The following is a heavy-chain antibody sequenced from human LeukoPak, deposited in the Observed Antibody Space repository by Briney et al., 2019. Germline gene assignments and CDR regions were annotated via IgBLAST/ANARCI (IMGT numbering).Heavy chain of an antibody. CDR1: GGSINTYS. CDR2: IYHSGST. J-gene: IGHJ4*02. Sequence: SETLSLTCTVSGGSINTYSWSWIRQPPGKGLEWIGYIYHSGSTYYNPSLKSRVTISVDRSKNQFSLKLSSVTAADTAVYYCARGYSSGWSYYFDYWGQGTLVTASS. D-gene: IGHD6-19*01. V-gene: IGHV4-30-2*01. CDR3: ARGYSSGWSYYFDY.